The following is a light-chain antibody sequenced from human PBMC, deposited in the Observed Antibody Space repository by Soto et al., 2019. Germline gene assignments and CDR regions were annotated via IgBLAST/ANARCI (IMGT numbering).Light chain of an antibody. CDR3: CSYARSSTYV. Sequence: QSVLTQPASVSGSPGQSITTSCTGTSSDVGSYNLVSWYQQHPGKAPKLMIYEGSKRPSGVSNRFSGSKSGNTASLTISGLQAEDEADYYCCSYARSSTYVFGTGTKVTVL. CDR2: EGS. V-gene: IGLV2-23*01. J-gene: IGLJ1*01. CDR1: SSDVGSYNL.